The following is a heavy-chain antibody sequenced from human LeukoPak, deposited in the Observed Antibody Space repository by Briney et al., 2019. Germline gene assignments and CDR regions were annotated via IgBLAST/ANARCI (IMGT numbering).Heavy chain of an antibody. D-gene: IGHD6-13*01. J-gene: IGHJ4*02. CDR2: ISQDGSKI. Sequence: QPGRSLRLSGAASGFTFSSYGMHWVRQAPGKGLEWVAVISQDGSKIDYTDSVKGRFTISRDNPKNTLYLHMNSLRIEDTAVYYCAQNRGGEQQLIQGFAYWGQGTLVTVPS. V-gene: IGHV3-30*18. CDR1: GFTFSSYG. CDR3: AQNRGGEQQLIQGFAY.